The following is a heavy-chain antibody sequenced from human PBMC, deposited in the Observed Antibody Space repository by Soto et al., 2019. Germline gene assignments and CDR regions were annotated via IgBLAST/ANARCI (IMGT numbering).Heavy chain of an antibody. D-gene: IGHD1-26*01. CDR3: AREISGSRTFQH. J-gene: IGHJ1*01. Sequence: QVQLQQWGAGLLKPSETLSLTCAVYGGSFSGYYWSWIRQPPGKGLEWIGEINHSGSTNYNPSLKSRVTISVDTSKNQFSLKLSSVTAADTAVYYCAREISGSRTFQHWGQGTLVTVSS. V-gene: IGHV4-34*01. CDR2: INHSGST. CDR1: GGSFSGYY.